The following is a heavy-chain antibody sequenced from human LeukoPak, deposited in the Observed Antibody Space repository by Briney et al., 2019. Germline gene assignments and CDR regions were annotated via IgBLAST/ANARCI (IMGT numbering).Heavy chain of an antibody. CDR2: MSPNNGAT. J-gene: IGHJ4*02. CDR1: GYIFTDYD. D-gene: IGHD6-25*01. Sequence: ASVKLSCKASGYIFTDYDINWVRHAAGQGLEWMGWMSPNNGATGYAQKFQGRVTMTRDTSISTAYMELSSLRSEDTAVYYCTRGPPQSGTSDYWGQGTLVTVSS. CDR3: TRGPPQSGTSDY. V-gene: IGHV1-8*01.